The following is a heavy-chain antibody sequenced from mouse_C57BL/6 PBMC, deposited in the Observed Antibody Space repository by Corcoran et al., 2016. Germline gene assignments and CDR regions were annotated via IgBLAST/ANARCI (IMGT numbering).Heavy chain of an antibody. Sequence: QVTLKESGPGILQSSQTLSLTCSCSGFSLSTSGMGVSWIRQPSGKGLEWLAHIYWEDDKRYNPSLKSRLTISKDTSRNQVFLKITSVDTADTATYYCAATGYYFDYWGQGTTLTVSS. D-gene: IGHD4-1*02. CDR1: GFSLSTSGMG. CDR2: IYWEDDK. J-gene: IGHJ2*01. CDR3: AATGYYFDY. V-gene: IGHV8-12*01.